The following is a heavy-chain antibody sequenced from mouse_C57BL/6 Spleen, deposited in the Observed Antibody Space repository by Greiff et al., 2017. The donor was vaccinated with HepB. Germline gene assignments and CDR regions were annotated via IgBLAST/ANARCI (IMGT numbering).Heavy chain of an antibody. Sequence: EVQRVESGGGLVKPGGSLKLSCAASGFTFSSYAMSWVRQTPEKRLDWVATNSDGGSYTYYPDNVKGRFTISRDNAKNNLYLQMSHLKSEDTAMYYCARGGDYYGSFSYFDYWGQGTTLTVSS. J-gene: IGHJ2*01. CDR3: ARGGDYYGSFSYFDY. V-gene: IGHV5-4*01. CDR1: GFTFSSYA. CDR2: NSDGGSYT. D-gene: IGHD1-1*01.